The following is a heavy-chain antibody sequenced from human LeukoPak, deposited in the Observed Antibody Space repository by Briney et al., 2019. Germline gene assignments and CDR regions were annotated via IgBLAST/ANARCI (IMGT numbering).Heavy chain of an antibody. CDR2: ISAYNGNT. J-gene: IGHJ4*02. CDR3: ARAIRYQLLSDY. D-gene: IGHD2-2*01. Sequence: GASVKVSCKASGGTFSSYTISWVRQAPGQGLEWMGWISAYNGNTNSAQKLQGRVTMTTDTSTSPPPIERRGLRSDDTAVYYCARAIRYQLLSDYWGQGTLVTVSS. CDR1: GGTFSSYT. V-gene: IGHV1-18*01.